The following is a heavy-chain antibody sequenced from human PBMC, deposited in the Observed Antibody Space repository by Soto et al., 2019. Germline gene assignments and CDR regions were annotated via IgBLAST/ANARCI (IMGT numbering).Heavy chain of an antibody. D-gene: IGHD6-25*01. V-gene: IGHV4-59*01. CDR1: GGSISTYD. J-gene: IGHJ4*02. CDR3: PTRRAGGTWCSVFDY. Sequence: SETLSLTCTVSGGSISTYDWSWIRQPPGKGPEWIGYVYHSGTTNYNPSLESRVTISLDTSKNQFSLKLNSVTAADTAVYYCPTRRAGGTWCSVFDYLLQRTRVTVSS. CDR2: VYHSGTT.